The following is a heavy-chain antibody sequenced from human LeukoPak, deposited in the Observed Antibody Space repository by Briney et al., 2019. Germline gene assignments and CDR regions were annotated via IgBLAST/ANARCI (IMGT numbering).Heavy chain of an antibody. D-gene: IGHD3-3*01. J-gene: IGHJ6*02. V-gene: IGHV3-23*01. CDR1: GFTFSSYA. CDR3: AKGENDDFWSGMYYYYYGMDV. CDR2: ISGSGGST. Sequence: QSGGSLRLSCAASGFTFSSYAMSWVRQAPGKGLEWVSAISGSGGSTYYADSVKGRFTISRDNSKNTLYLQMNSLRAEDTAVYYCAKGENDDFWSGMYYYYYGMDVWGQGTTVTVSS.